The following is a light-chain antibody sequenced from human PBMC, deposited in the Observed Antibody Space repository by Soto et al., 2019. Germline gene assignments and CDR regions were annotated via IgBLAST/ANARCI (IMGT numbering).Light chain of an antibody. Sequence: DIQMTQSPSTLSASVGDRVTITCRASQSISNWLAWYQQKPGNAPKVLIYDASKLISGVTSRFSGSGSGTEFTLTISSLQPDDFASYYCQQYNSYWTFGQGTKVEIK. V-gene: IGKV1-5*01. J-gene: IGKJ1*01. CDR1: QSISNW. CDR2: DAS. CDR3: QQYNSYWT.